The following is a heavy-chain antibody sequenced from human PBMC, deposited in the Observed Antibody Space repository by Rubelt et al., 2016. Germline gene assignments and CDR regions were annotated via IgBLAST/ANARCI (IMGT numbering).Heavy chain of an antibody. CDR2: FSAYNGNT. CDR1: GYTFTSYG. CDR3: ARDKDFWSGPAYDAFDI. Sequence: QVQLVQSGAEVKKPGASVKVSCKASGYTFTSYGISWVRQAPGQGLEWMGWFSAYNGNTNYAQKLQGRVTMTTDTSTSTAYMELRSLRSDDTAVYYCARDKDFWSGPAYDAFDIWGQGTMVTVSS. J-gene: IGHJ3*02. D-gene: IGHD3-3*01. V-gene: IGHV1-18*01.